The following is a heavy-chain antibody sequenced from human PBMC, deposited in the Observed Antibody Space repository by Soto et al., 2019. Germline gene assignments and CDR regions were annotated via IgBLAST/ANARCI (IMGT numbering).Heavy chain of an antibody. V-gene: IGHV1-69*12. D-gene: IGHD2-8*01. Sequence: QVQLVQSGAEVKKPGSSVKVSCKASGGTFSSYAISWVRQAPGQGLEWMGGIIPIFGTANYAQKFQGRVTITADESTSTAYMELSSLRSEDTAVYYCAREIDIVLMVYASQDAFDIWGQGTMVTVSS. CDR2: IIPIFGTA. CDR1: GGTFSSYA. J-gene: IGHJ3*02. CDR3: AREIDIVLMVYASQDAFDI.